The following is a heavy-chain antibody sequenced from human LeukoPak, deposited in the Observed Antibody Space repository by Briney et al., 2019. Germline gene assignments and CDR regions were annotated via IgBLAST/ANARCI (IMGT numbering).Heavy chain of an antibody. V-gene: IGHV1-18*01. D-gene: IGHD3-10*01. CDR2: ISAYNGNT. CDR3: ARDRTKPGGSGTPTPPGNY. Sequence: GASVKVSCKASGYTFTSYGISGVRQAPGQGLEWMGWISAYNGNTNYAQKLQGRVTMTTDTSTSTAYMELRSLRSDDTAVYYCARDRTKPGGSGTPTPPGNYWGQGTLVTVSS. CDR1: GYTFTSYG. J-gene: IGHJ4*02.